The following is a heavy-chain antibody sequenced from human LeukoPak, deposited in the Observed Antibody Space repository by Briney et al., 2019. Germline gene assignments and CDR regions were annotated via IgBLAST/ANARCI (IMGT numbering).Heavy chain of an antibody. D-gene: IGHD7-27*01. V-gene: IGHV4-59*01. CDR3: AGVPAGDMIDP. CDR2: IYYSGST. J-gene: IGHJ5*02. Sequence: SETLSLTCTVSGGSISSYYWSWIRQPPGKGLEWIGYIYYSGSTNYNPSLKSRVTISVDTSKNQFSLKLSSVTAADTAVYYCAGVPAGDMIDPWGQGTLVTVSS. CDR1: GGSISSYY.